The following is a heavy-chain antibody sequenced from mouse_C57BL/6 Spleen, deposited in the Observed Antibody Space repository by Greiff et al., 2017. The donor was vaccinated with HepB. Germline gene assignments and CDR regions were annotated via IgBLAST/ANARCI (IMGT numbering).Heavy chain of an antibody. CDR3: ARRDYYDYDGFAY. J-gene: IGHJ3*01. D-gene: IGHD2-4*01. V-gene: IGHV1-53*01. CDR2: INPSNGGT. Sequence: VQLQQPGTELVKPGASVKLSCKASGYTFTSYWMHWVKQRPGQGLEWIGNINPSNGGTNYNEKFKSKATLTVDKSYSTAYMLLSSLTSEDSAVYYCARRDYYDYDGFAYWGQGTLVTVSA. CDR1: GYTFTSYW.